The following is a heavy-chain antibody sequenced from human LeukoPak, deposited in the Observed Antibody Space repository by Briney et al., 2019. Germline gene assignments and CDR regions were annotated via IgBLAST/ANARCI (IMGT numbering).Heavy chain of an antibody. CDR3: AREYSSSSPYFDY. J-gene: IGHJ4*02. D-gene: IGHD6-6*01. CDR1: GHSFTSYW. V-gene: IGHV5-51*01. CDR2: ISPGDSET. Sequence: GESLKISCKGSGHSFTSYWIGWARQMPGKGLEWMGIISPGDSETRYSPSFQGQVTISADKSISTAYLQWSSLKASDTATYYCAREYSSSSPYFDYWGQGTLVTVSS.